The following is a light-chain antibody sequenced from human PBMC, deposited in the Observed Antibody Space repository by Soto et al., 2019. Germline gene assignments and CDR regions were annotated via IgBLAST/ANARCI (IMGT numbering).Light chain of an antibody. J-gene: IGKJ2*01. CDR1: QSVSSNK. Sequence: EIVLTQSPCTLSLSPGERVTLSCRASQSVSSNKLAWYQQKPGQAPRLLIYGASSRATGIPDRFSGSGSGTDFTLTISRLEPEDVAVYCCQQYGRSPGTFGQGTKLEIK. V-gene: IGKV3-20*01. CDR3: QQYGRSPGT. CDR2: GAS.